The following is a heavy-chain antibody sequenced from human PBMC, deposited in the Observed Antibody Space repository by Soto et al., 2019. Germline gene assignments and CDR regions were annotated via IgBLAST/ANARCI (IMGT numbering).Heavy chain of an antibody. CDR2: INHSGST. Sequence: SETLSLTCTVSGGSISSYDWSWIRQPPGKGLEWIGEINHSGSTNYNPSLKSRVTISVDTSKNQFSLKLSSVTAADTAVYYCASAAAPAGDYGGNDWFDPWGQGTLVTVSS. D-gene: IGHD4-17*01. J-gene: IGHJ5*02. CDR1: GGSISSYD. V-gene: IGHV4-34*01. CDR3: ASAAAPAGDYGGNDWFDP.